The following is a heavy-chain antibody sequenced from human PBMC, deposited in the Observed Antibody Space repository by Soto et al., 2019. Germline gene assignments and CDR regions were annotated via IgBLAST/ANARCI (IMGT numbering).Heavy chain of an antibody. Sequence: QVQLQESGPGLVKPSETLSLTCTVSGGSISSYYWSWIRQPPGKGLEWIGYIYYNGSTNYNPSLKSRVTISVDTSKNQFSLKLSSVTAADTAVYYCARSIVVVVAATGWFDPWGQGTLVTVSS. D-gene: IGHD2-15*01. CDR1: GGSISSYY. CDR3: ARSIVVVVAATGWFDP. J-gene: IGHJ5*02. CDR2: IYYNGST. V-gene: IGHV4-59*01.